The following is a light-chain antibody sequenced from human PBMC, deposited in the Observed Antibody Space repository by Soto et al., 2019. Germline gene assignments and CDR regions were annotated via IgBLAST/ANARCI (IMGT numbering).Light chain of an antibody. V-gene: IGLV2-8*01. CDR2: EVS. Sequence: QSALTQPPSASGSPGQSVTISCTGSSSDVGRYNYVSWYQQHPGKAPKLIIYEVSNRPSGVPDRFSGSKSGNTASLTVSGLQPVDEADYYCRLYAGSINFGVFGPGTKLTVL. CDR3: RLYAGSINFGV. CDR1: SSDVGRYNY. J-gene: IGLJ1*01.